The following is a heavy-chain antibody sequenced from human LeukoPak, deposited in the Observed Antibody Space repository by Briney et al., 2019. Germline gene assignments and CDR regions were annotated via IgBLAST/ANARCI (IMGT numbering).Heavy chain of an antibody. CDR2: IIPILGIA. CDR1: GGTFSSYA. D-gene: IGHD1-14*01. CDR3: ARSALSGEGYYYYGMDV. J-gene: IGHJ6*02. V-gene: IGHV1-69*04. Sequence: SVKVSCKASGGTFSSYAISWVRQAPGQGLEWMGRIIPILGIANYAQKFQGRVTITADKSTSTAYMELSSLRSEDTAVYYCARSALSGEGYYYYGMDVWGQGTTVTVSS.